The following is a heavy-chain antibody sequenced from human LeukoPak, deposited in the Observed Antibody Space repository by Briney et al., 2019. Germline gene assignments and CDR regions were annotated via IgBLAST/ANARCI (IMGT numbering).Heavy chain of an antibody. Sequence: EAAVKVSCKTSGYNFNRYTITWVRQAPGRGLEWMGWVSTSNGDTNYEEKFQGRVTMTTETVTRTAYMEVRRLRSDNTAMYFCARLSDTSMVTPGFDSWGQGTLVTVPS. CDR3: ARLSDTSMVTPGFDS. V-gene: IGHV1-18*01. D-gene: IGHD5-18*01. CDR2: VSTSNGDT. CDR1: GYNFNRYT. J-gene: IGHJ4*02.